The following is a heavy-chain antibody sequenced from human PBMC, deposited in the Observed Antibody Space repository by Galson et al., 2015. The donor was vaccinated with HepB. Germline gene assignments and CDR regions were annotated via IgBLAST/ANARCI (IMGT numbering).Heavy chain of an antibody. CDR1: GFTFSSYW. CDR2: INSDGSST. V-gene: IGHV3-74*01. CDR3: ARGRWLQSPQDY. Sequence: SLRLSCAASGFTFSSYWMHWVRQAPGKGLVWVSRINSDGSSTSYADSVKGRFTISRDNAKNTLYLQMNSLRAEDTAVYYCARGRWLQSPQDYWGQGTLVTVSS. D-gene: IGHD5-24*01. J-gene: IGHJ4*02.